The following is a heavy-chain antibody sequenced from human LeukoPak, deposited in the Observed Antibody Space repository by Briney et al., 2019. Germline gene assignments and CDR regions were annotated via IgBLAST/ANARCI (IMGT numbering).Heavy chain of an antibody. CDR2: IYHSGST. CDR1: GGSISSGGYY. CDR3: ARGTTGTPYYYYYYMDV. D-gene: IGHD1-1*01. Sequence: SQTLSLTCTVSGGSISSGGYYWSCIRHPPGKCLEWIGYIYHSGSTYYNPSLKSRVTISVDRSKNQFSLKLSSVTAADTAVYHCARGTTGTPYYYYYYMDVWGKGTTVTVSS. J-gene: IGHJ6*03. V-gene: IGHV4-30-2*01.